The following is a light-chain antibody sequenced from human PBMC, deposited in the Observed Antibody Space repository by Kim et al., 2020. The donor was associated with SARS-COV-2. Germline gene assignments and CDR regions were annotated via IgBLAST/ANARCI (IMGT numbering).Light chain of an antibody. CDR2: GKN. CDR1: SLRSYY. J-gene: IGLJ2*01. CDR3: NSRDSNDNVV. V-gene: IGLV3-19*01. Sequence: VALGQKVRITCQGDSLRSYYATWYQHKPGQAPILVIYGKNNRPSGIPDRFSGSSSGNTASLTITGTQAGDEADYYCNSRDSNDNVVFGGGTQLTVL.